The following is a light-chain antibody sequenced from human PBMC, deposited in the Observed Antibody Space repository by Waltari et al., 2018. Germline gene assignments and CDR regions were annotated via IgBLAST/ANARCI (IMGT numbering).Light chain of an antibody. CDR2: GNI. CDR1: SSNIWAGYA. J-gene: IGLJ1*01. V-gene: IGLV1-40*01. Sequence: QSVLTQTTSVSGAPGQRVTISCTGGSSNIWAGYAGHWYQQLPGTAPKLLIYGNIHRPSGVPDRFSGSKSGTSASLAITGLQAEDEADYYCQSYDSSLSGYVFGTGTKVTVL. CDR3: QSYDSSLSGYV.